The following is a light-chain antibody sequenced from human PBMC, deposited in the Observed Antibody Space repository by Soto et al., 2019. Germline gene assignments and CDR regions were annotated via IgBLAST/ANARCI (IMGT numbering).Light chain of an antibody. V-gene: IGKV1-12*01. CDR1: QDISSW. J-gene: IGKJ5*01. CDR2: AAS. Sequence: DIQMTQSPSSVTASVGDRVTITCRASQDISSWLAWYQQKPGKAPKLLMSAASNLQSGVPSRFSGSGTGTDFTLTISNLQPEDFATYYCLQANSFPITIGRGTRLDIK. CDR3: LQANSFPIT.